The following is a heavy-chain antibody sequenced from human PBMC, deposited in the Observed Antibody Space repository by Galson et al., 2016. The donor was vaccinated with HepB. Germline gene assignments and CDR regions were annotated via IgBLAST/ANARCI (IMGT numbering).Heavy chain of an antibody. CDR3: ARENPSYSGTYDLDV. J-gene: IGHJ4*02. Sequence: SVKVSCKASGGTFSSDGFSWVRQAPGHGLEWMGGIVPLFDKVNFAQNFRDRVTITADKSTTTVYMEVVSLKSEDTAVYYCARENPSYSGTYDLDVWGQGTLVTVSS. CDR1: GGTFSSDG. D-gene: IGHD1-26*01. CDR2: IVPLFDKV. V-gene: IGHV1-69*06.